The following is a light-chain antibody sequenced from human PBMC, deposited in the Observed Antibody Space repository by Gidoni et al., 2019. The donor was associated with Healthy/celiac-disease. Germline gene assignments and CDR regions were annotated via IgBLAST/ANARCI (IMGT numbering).Light chain of an antibody. J-gene: IGKJ4*01. Sequence: EIVLTQSPGTLSLSPGERATLSCRASQSVSSSYLAWYQQKPGQAPRLHIYGASSRATGIPDRISGSGSGTDFTLTISRLEPEDFAVYYCQQYGSSLLLTFGGGTKVEIK. V-gene: IGKV3-20*01. CDR1: QSVSSSY. CDR3: QQYGSSLLLT. CDR2: GAS.